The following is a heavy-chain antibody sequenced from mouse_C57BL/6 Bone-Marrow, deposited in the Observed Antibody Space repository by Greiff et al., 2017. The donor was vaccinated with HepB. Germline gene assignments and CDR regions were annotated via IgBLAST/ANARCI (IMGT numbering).Heavy chain of an antibody. CDR2: IWGVGST. Sequence: VMLVESGPGLVAPSQSLSITCTVSGFSLTSYGVDWVRQSPGKGLEWLGVIWGVGSTNYNSALKSRLSISKDNSKSQVFLKMNSLQTDDTAMYYCASTPYGSSYRFAYWGQGTLVTVSA. CDR1: GFSLTSYG. J-gene: IGHJ3*01. D-gene: IGHD1-1*01. V-gene: IGHV2-6*01. CDR3: ASTPYGSSYRFAY.